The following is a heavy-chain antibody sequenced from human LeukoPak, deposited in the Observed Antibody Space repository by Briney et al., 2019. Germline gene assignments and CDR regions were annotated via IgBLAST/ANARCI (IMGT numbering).Heavy chain of an antibody. J-gene: IGHJ3*02. CDR3: AREKGLPLGSDAFDI. Sequence: GASVKVSCKASGYTFTSYGISWVRQAPGQGLEWMGWISAYNGNTNYAQKLQGRVTMTIDTSTSTAYMELRSLRSDDTAVYYCAREKGLPLGSDAFDIWGQGTMVTVSS. CDR1: GYTFTSYG. CDR2: ISAYNGNT. V-gene: IGHV1-18*01. D-gene: IGHD4-11*01.